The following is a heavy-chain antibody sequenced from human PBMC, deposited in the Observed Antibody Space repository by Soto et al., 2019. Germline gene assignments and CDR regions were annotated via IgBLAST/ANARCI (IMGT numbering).Heavy chain of an antibody. CDR3: ARAHYYDSSGYYPNFDY. CDR1: GYTFTSYD. V-gene: IGHV1-8*01. D-gene: IGHD3-22*01. CDR2: MNPNSGNT. J-gene: IGHJ4*02. Sequence: QVQLVQSGAEVKKPGASVKVSCKASGYTFTSYDINWVRQATGQGLEWMGWMNPNSGNTGYAQKFQGRVTMTRNTSISTAYMELSSLRSEDTAVYYCARAHYYDSSGYYPNFDYWGQGTLVTLSS.